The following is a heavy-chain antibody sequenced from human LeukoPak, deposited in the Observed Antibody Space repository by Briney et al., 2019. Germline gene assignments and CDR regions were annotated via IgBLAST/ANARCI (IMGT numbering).Heavy chain of an antibody. Sequence: GGSLRLSCAASGFTFSSDWMSWVRQAPGKGLEWVANIKQDGGEEYYVDSVKGRFTISRDNAKRSLYLQMNSLRAEDTAVYYCARELGAQYCSSTCYLNRFDPWGQGTLVTVSS. CDR2: IKQDGGEE. CDR1: GFTFSSDW. D-gene: IGHD6-13*01. J-gene: IGHJ5*02. V-gene: IGHV3-7*01. CDR3: ARELGAQYCSSTCYLNRFDP.